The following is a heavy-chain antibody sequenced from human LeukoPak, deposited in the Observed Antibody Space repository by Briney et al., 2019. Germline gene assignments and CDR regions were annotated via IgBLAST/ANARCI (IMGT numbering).Heavy chain of an antibody. V-gene: IGHV3-30*18. CDR3: AKDPVAGIPYDDY. J-gene: IGHJ4*02. CDR1: GFTFSSYG. D-gene: IGHD6-13*01. Sequence: GSLRLSCAASGFTFSSYGMHWGRQAPGKGLEWVAVISYDGSNKYYADSVKGRFTISRDDSKNTLYLQMNSLRAEDTAVYYCAKDPVAGIPYDDYWGQGTLVTVSS. CDR2: ISYDGSNK.